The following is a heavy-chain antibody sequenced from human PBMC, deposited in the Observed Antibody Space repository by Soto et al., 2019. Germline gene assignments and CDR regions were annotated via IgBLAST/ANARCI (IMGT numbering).Heavy chain of an antibody. CDR1: GFTFSSYG. CDR3: AKDGGIAAAGTFGMDV. D-gene: IGHD6-13*01. J-gene: IGHJ6*02. Sequence: LRLSCAASGFTFSSYGIHWVRQAPGKGLEWVAVISHDGSNKYYADSVKGRFIISRDNSKNTLYLQMNSLRIEDTAVYYCAKDGGIAAAGTFGMDVWGQGTTVTVSS. V-gene: IGHV3-30*18. CDR2: ISHDGSNK.